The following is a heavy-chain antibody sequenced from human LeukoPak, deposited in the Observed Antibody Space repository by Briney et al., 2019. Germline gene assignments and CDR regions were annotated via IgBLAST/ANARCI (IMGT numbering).Heavy chain of an antibody. V-gene: IGHV3-30*04. CDR2: TSYNGTNK. CDR3: ARDLRWASGYDSSYYFDY. CDR1: GFTFSDHV. Sequence: GRSLRLSCAASGFTFSDHVMHWVRQAPGKGLEWVGGTSYNGTNKYEADSVKGRFIISRDNSKNTLFLQMNSLRAEDTAVYYCARDLRWASGYDSSYYFDYWGQGTLVTVSS. J-gene: IGHJ4*02. D-gene: IGHD5-12*01.